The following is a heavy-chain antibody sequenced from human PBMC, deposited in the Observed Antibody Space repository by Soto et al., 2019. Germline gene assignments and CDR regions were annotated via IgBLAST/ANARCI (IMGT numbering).Heavy chain of an antibody. V-gene: IGHV4-61*08. Sequence: SETLSLTCTVAGGSISSGDYCWSWIRQPPGKGLEWIGCIYYSGSTNYNPSLKSRVTISVDTSKNQFSLKLSSVTAAATAVYYCARDKITRLFDYWGQGTLVTVSS. CDR2: IYYSGST. D-gene: IGHD3-10*01. CDR1: GGSISSGDYC. CDR3: ARDKITRLFDY. J-gene: IGHJ4*02.